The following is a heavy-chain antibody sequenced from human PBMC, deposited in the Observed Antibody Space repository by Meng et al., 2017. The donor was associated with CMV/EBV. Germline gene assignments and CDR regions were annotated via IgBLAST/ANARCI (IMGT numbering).Heavy chain of an antibody. V-gene: IGHV2-70D*14. J-gene: IGHJ4*02. Sequence: SGPTLVKPTQTLTLTCTFSGFSLSTSGMRVSWIRQPPGKALEWLARIDWDDDKFYSTSLTTRLTISKDTSKNQVVLTMTNMDPVDTATYYCARINELNLDYWGQGTLVTVSS. D-gene: IGHD1-1*01. CDR3: ARINELNLDY. CDR2: IDWDDDK. CDR1: GFSLSTSGMR.